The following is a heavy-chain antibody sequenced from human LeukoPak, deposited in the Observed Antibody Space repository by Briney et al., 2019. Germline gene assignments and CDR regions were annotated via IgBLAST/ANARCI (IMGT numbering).Heavy chain of an antibody. CDR3: ARDSGTSGEVKFDP. CDR1: GASFSGYY. D-gene: IGHD3-10*01. Sequence: PSETLSLTCAVYGASFSGYYWSWIRQPPGKGLEWFGEINHSGSTNYNPSLKSRVTISVDTSKNQFALKLSSVTAADTAVYYCARDSGTSGEVKFDPWGQGTLVTVSS. V-gene: IGHV4-34*01. J-gene: IGHJ5*02. CDR2: INHSGST.